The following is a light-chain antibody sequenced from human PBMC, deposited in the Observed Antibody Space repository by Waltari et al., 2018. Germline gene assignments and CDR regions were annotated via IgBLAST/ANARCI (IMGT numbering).Light chain of an antibody. V-gene: IGKV1-12*01. Sequence: DIQMTQSPSSVSASVGDRVTITCRASQGIKSWLAWYQQKPGKVPKLLIYSASNLQSAVPSRFSGSGSGTDFTLTISSLQPEDFATYYCQQGYSFPLTFGGGTQVEIK. J-gene: IGKJ4*01. CDR1: QGIKSW. CDR3: QQGYSFPLT. CDR2: SAS.